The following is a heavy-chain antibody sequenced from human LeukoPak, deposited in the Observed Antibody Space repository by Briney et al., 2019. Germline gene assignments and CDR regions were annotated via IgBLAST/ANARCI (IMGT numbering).Heavy chain of an antibody. CDR3: ARDHYYGSGSLSPNWFDP. J-gene: IGHJ5*02. V-gene: IGHV4-4*08. CDR2: IYTSGST. D-gene: IGHD3-10*01. CDR1: GGSISTYY. Sequence: SETLSLTCTVSGGSISTYYWNWIRQPPGKGLEWIGRIYTSGSTNYNPSLKSRVTISVDTSKNQFSLKLSSVTAADTAVYYCARDHYYGSGSLSPNWFDPWGQGTLVTVSS.